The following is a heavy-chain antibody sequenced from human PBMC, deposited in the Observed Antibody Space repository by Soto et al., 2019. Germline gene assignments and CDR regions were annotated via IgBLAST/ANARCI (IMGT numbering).Heavy chain of an antibody. J-gene: IGHJ4*02. Sequence: PSETLSLTCAVYGGSFSGYYWSWIRQPPGKGLEWIGEINHSGSTNYNPSLKSRVTISVDTSKNQFSLKLSSVTAADTAVYYCARFRYFDWLPRDDYWGQGTLVTVSS. CDR1: GGSFSGYY. CDR2: INHSGST. CDR3: ARFRYFDWLPRDDY. V-gene: IGHV4-34*01. D-gene: IGHD3-9*01.